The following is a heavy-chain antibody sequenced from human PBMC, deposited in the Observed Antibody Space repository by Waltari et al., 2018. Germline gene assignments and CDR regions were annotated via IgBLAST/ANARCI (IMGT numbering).Heavy chain of an antibody. CDR1: GGSISSSSYY. CDR3: ARRTYDFWSYYFDY. V-gene: IGHV4-39*01. D-gene: IGHD3-3*01. Sequence: QLQLQESGPGLVKPSETLSLTCTVPGGSISSSSYYWGWIRQPPGKGLEWIGSIYYSGSTYYNPSLKSRVTISVDTSKNQFSLKLSSVTAADTAVYYCARRTYDFWSYYFDYWGQGTLVTVSS. CDR2: IYYSGST. J-gene: IGHJ4*02.